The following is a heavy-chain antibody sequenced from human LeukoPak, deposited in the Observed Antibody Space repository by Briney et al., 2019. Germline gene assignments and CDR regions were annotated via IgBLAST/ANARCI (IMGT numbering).Heavy chain of an antibody. CDR1: GGSISSSNW. Sequence: SETLSLTCAVSGGSISSSNWWSWVRQPPGKGLEWIGEIYHSGSTNYNPSLKSRVTISVDKSKNQFSLKLSSVTAADTAVYYCASTYSSRHNWFDPWGQGTLVTVSS. CDR3: ASTYSSRHNWFDP. J-gene: IGHJ5*02. CDR2: IYHSGST. V-gene: IGHV4-4*02. D-gene: IGHD6-19*01.